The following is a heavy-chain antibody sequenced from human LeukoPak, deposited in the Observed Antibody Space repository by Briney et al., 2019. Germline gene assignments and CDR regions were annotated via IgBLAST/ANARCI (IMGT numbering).Heavy chain of an antibody. CDR3: ARDCSGGSCYQGAFDI. J-gene: IGHJ3*02. D-gene: IGHD2-15*01. CDR2: ISVDGSAT. CDR1: GFTFHNYA. V-gene: IGHV3-30*04. Sequence: GGSLRLSCAASGFTFHNYAMNWLRQTPDRGVFWVAAISVDGSATNYADSVKGRFTISRDNSKNTLYLQMNSLRAEDTAVYYCARDCSGGSCYQGAFDIWGQGTMVTVSS.